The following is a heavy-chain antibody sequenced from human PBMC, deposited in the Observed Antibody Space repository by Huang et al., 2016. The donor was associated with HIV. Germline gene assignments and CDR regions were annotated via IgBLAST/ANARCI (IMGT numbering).Heavy chain of an antibody. D-gene: IGHD4-17*01. J-gene: IGHJ6*03. CDR3: SPTGDDYFYYYMDV. V-gene: IGHV3-15*08. CDR2: VRSIAFGGAS. Sequence: WFRQSPRKGLEWIGFVRSIAFGGASKSAPSVKDRFSVSRDEAKNVAFLQMENLQVDDTAVYYCSPTGDDYFYYYMDVWGNGTTVIVS.